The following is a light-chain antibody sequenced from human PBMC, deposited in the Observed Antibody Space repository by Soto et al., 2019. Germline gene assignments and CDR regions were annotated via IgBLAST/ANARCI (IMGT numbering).Light chain of an antibody. Sequence: EIVMTQSPATLSVSPGERATLSCRASQSVSSNLAWYQQKPGQAPRLLIYGASNRATGIPDRFSGSGSGTEFTLTISSLQSEDFAVYYCQQYNNWPPGTFGQGTKVDIK. CDR3: QQYNNWPPGT. CDR1: QSVSSN. CDR2: GAS. J-gene: IGKJ1*01. V-gene: IGKV3D-15*01.